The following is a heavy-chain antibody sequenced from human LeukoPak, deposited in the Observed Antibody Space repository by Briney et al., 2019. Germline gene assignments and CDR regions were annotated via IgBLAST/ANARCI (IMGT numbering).Heavy chain of an antibody. V-gene: IGHV3-23*01. CDR2: ISGSGGST. D-gene: IGHD6-13*01. Sequence: GGSLRLSCAASGFTFSSYAMTWVRQAPGKGLEWVSAISGSGGSTYYADSVKGRFTISRDNSKITVYLHMNSVRAEDTAVYYCAKGLPAAGRYFDYWGQGTLVTVSS. CDR3: AKGLPAAGRYFDY. J-gene: IGHJ4*02. CDR1: GFTFSSYA.